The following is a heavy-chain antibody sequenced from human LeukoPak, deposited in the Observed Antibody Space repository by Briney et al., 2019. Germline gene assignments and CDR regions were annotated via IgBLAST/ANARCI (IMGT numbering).Heavy chain of an antibody. V-gene: IGHV1-2*02. CDR3: ARFKIYYYYYMDV. CDR1: GYTFTGYY. CDR2: INPNSGGT. Sequence: EASVKVSCKASGYTFTGYYMHWVRQAPGQGLEWMGWINPNSGGTNYAQKFQGRVTMTRDTSISTAYMELSRLRSDDTAVYYCARFKIYYYYYMDVWGKGTTVTVSS. J-gene: IGHJ6*03.